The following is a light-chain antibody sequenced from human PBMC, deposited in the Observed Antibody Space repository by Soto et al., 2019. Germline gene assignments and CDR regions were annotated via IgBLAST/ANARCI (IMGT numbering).Light chain of an antibody. CDR3: QQYSSHST. J-gene: IGKJ1*01. CDR1: QSTSSY. V-gene: IGKV1-5*03. Sequence: DIQMTQSPSTLSASVGDQVTITCRASQSTSSYLAWYQQKPGKAPKLLIYQASSLENGVPSRFSGSGSGTEFSLTISSLQPDDFATYYCQQYSSHSTFGQGTKVDNK. CDR2: QAS.